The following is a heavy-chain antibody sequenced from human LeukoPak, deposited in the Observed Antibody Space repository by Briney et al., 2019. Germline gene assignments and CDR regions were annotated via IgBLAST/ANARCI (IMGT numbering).Heavy chain of an antibody. CDR3: AKDRGLYSSSLYFDY. V-gene: IGHV3-30*02. CDR1: GFTFSSYG. D-gene: IGHD6-13*01. J-gene: IGHJ4*02. Sequence: PGGSLRLSCAASGFTFSSYGMHWVRQAPGKGLEWVAFIRYDGSNKYYADSVKGRFTISRDNSKNTLYLQMNSLRAEDTAVYYCAKDRGLYSSSLYFDYWGQGTLVTVSS. CDR2: IRYDGSNK.